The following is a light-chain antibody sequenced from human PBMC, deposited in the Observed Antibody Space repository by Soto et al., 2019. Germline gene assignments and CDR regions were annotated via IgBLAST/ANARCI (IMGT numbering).Light chain of an antibody. Sequence: EIVLTQSPGTLSLSPGERATLSCGASQTVSRNFLAWYQQKPGQAPRLLIYGASNRATGIPDRFSGSGSGTGFTLTISRLEPEDFAVYYCQQSRNWPLTFGGGTKVEIK. CDR1: QTVSRNF. V-gene: IGKV3D-20*02. J-gene: IGKJ4*01. CDR3: QQSRNWPLT. CDR2: GAS.